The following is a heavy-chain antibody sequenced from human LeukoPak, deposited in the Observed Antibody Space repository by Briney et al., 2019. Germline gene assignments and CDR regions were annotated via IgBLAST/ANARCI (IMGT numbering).Heavy chain of an antibody. V-gene: IGHV1-2*02. Sequence: ASVKVSCKASGYTFTGYYMHWVRQAPGQGLEWMGWINTNSGGTNYAQKFQGRVTMTRDTSISTAYMELSRLRSDDTAVYYCARRYCSSTSCRWGGYYFDYWGQGTLVTVSS. CDR3: ARRYCSSTSCRWGGYYFDY. J-gene: IGHJ4*02. CDR2: INTNSGGT. CDR1: GYTFTGYY. D-gene: IGHD2-2*01.